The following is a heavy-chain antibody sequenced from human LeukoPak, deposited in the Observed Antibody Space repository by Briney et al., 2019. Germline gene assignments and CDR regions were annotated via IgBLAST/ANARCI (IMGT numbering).Heavy chain of an antibody. J-gene: IGHJ3*02. D-gene: IGHD2-8*01. CDR2: IYPGDSDT. V-gene: IGHV5-51*01. CDR3: AGPRGYCTNGVCYDAFDI. CDR1: GXSFTSYW. Sequence: GESLKISCKGSGXSFTSYWIGWVRQMPGKGLEWMGIIYPGDSDTRYSPSFQGQVTISADKSISTAYLQWSSLKASDTAMYYCAGPRGYCTNGVCYDAFDIWGQGTMVAVSS.